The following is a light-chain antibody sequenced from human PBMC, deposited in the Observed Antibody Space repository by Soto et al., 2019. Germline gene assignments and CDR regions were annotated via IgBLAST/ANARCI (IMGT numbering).Light chain of an antibody. CDR2: AAS. Sequence: DIPVTQSPASLSASVGDRVTITCRASQSMRTYLNWYQQEPGEAPKLLIHAASTLHGGVPSRFSGSGSGTEFTLTISSMHPDDFATYYCQQYDDYWTFGQGTKVDIK. V-gene: IGKV1-39*01. CDR1: QSMRTY. CDR3: QQYDDYWT. J-gene: IGKJ1*01.